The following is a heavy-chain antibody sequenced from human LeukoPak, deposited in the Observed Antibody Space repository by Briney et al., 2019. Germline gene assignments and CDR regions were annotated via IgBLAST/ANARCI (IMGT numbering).Heavy chain of an antibody. V-gene: IGHV1-18*01. CDR3: ARAPPGGDFWSGYSLNYYYYMDV. CDR1: GYTFTSYG. CDR2: ISTYYGNT. J-gene: IGHJ6*03. Sequence: ASVKVSCKASGYTFTSYGVSWVRQAPGQGPEWMGWISTYYGNTNYAQKPQGRVSMTTDTSTSTVYMELRSLRSDDTAVYYCARAPPGGDFWSGYSLNYYYYMDVWGKGTTVTVSS. D-gene: IGHD3-3*01.